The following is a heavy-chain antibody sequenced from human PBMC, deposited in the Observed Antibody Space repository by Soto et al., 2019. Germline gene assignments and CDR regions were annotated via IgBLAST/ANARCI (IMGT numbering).Heavy chain of an antibody. CDR1: GYTFTSYG. V-gene: IGHV1-18*01. Sequence: ASVKVSCKASGYTFTSYGISWVRQAPGQGLEWMGWISAYNGNTNYAQKLQGRITMTTDTSTSTAYMELRRLGSDDTAVRKCGRDSTPRRRGGALLITNYYYYHGIDIWGQGTTVTVSS. D-gene: IGHD2-15*01. CDR3: GRDSTPRRRGGALLITNYYYYHGIDI. CDR2: ISAYNGNT. J-gene: IGHJ6*02.